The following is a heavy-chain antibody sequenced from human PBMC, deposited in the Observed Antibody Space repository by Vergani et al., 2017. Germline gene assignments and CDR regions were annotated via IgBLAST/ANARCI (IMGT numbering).Heavy chain of an antibody. D-gene: IGHD3-16*01. J-gene: IGHJ3*02. V-gene: IGHV4-59*01. CDR1: GGSISSYY. CDR3: VREARGMRAFDI. CDR2: IYYSGST. Sequence: QVQLQESGPGLVKPSETLSLTCTVSGGSISSYYWSWIRQPPGKGLEWIGYIYYSGSTNYNPSLKSRVTISVDTSKNQFSLKLSSVTAADTAVYYCVREARGMRAFDIWGQGTMVTVSS.